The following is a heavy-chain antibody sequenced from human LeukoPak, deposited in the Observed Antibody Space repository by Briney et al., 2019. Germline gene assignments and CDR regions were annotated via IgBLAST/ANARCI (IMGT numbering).Heavy chain of an antibody. Sequence: SSVKVSCTASGGTFSSYAISWVRQAPGQGLEGMGGSIPIFGSANYAQKFQGRVTITADESTSTAYMELSSLRSEDTAVYYCARPDYYDSYYYYYYGMDVWGQGTTVTVSS. V-gene: IGHV1-69*13. CDR2: SIPIFGSA. CDR1: GGTFSSYA. D-gene: IGHD3-22*01. J-gene: IGHJ6*02. CDR3: ARPDYYDSYYYYYYGMDV.